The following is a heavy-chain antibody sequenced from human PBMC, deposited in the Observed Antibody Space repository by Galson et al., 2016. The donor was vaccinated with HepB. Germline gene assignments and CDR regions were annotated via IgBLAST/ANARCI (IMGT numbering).Heavy chain of an antibody. CDR1: GFTFSSYG. Sequence: SLRLSCAASGFTFSSYGMHWVCQAPGKGLEWVAVIWYDGSNKYYADSVKGRFTISRDNSKNTLYMQMNSLRAEDTAVYYCAKGGELRGVYYYYGMDVWGQGTTVTVSS. CDR2: IWYDGSNK. D-gene: IGHD1-26*01. J-gene: IGHJ6*02. CDR3: AKGGELRGVYYYYGMDV. V-gene: IGHV3-33*03.